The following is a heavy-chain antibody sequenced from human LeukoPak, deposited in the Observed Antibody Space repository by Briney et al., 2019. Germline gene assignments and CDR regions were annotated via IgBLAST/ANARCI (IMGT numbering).Heavy chain of an antibody. CDR1: GGTFSSYA. CDR2: IIPILGIA. CDR3: ASAGIVGATALYYFDY. J-gene: IGHJ4*02. D-gene: IGHD1-26*01. V-gene: IGHV1-69*04. Sequence: SVKVSCKASGGTFSSYAISWVRQAPGQGLEWMGRIIPILGIANYAQKFQGRVTITADKSTSTAYMELSSLRSEDTAVYYCASAGIVGATALYYFDYWGQETLVTVSS.